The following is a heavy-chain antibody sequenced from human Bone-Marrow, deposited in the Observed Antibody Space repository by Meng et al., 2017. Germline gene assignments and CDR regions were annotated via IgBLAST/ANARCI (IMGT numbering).Heavy chain of an antibody. CDR3: ASLYGDSSVWYLDL. Sequence: RQELGPGLLKPSPALALTFTVSCGSIISGNHNWSWIRQHPGKGLEYIWYIYYSGSPNYTPSLKSRVIISVDTSKNQASLRLNSVTAADTAVYYCASLYGDSSVWYLDLWGRGTLVTVSS. D-gene: IGHD4-17*01. CDR1: CGSIISGNHN. V-gene: IGHV4-31*03. CDR2: IYYSGSP. J-gene: IGHJ2*01.